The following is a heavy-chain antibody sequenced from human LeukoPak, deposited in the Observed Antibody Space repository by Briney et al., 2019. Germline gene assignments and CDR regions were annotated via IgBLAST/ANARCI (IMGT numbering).Heavy chain of an antibody. CDR3: ARCYDSSGYYYYIYAFDI. J-gene: IGHJ3*02. CDR1: GYRFINYW. CDR2: IFPDDSDT. D-gene: IGHD3-22*01. Sequence: GESLKISCKGSGYRFINYWIGWVRQMPGKGLEWMGIIFPDDSDTRYSPSFQGQVTISADKSISTAYLQWSSLKASDTAMYYCARCYDSSGYYYYIYAFDIWGQGTMVTVSS. V-gene: IGHV5-51*01.